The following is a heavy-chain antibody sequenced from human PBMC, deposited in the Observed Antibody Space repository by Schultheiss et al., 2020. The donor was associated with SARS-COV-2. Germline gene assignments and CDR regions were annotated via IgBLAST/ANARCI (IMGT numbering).Heavy chain of an antibody. V-gene: IGHV3-53*01. CDR2: IYSGGST. CDR3: ARAPWIQLWRVFDY. J-gene: IGHJ4*02. CDR1: GFTFSSYA. Sequence: GGSLRLSCAASGFTFSSYAMSWVRQAPGKGLEWVSVIYSGGSTYYADSVKGRFTISRDNSKNTLYLQMNSLRAEDTAVYYCARAPWIQLWRVFDYWGQGTLVTVSS. D-gene: IGHD5-18*01.